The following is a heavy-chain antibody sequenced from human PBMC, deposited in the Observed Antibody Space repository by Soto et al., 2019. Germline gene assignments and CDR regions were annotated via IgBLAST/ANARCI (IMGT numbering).Heavy chain of an antibody. Sequence: QVQLVQSGAEEKKPGASVKVSCKASGYTFTSYAMYWVRQARGQRLEWMGWINAGNGNTKYSQKFQGRVTITRDTSASTTFMELSSLRSEDTAVYYCARSIVVVTALDYWGQGTLVTVSS. CDR2: INAGNGNT. V-gene: IGHV1-3*05. D-gene: IGHD2-21*02. CDR3: ARSIVVVTALDY. J-gene: IGHJ4*02. CDR1: GYTFTSYA.